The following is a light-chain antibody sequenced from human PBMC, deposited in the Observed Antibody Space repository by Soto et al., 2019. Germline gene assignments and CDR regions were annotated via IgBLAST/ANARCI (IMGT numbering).Light chain of an antibody. CDR3: QQRSNWPRT. V-gene: IGKV3-15*01. Sequence: EIVMTQSPSTLSVSPGERATLSCRASQSVSSNLAWYQPKPGHAPRLLIYGASTSATGIPGRFSGSGSGTEFPLTISSLEPEDFAVYYCQQRSNWPRTFGQGTKVDIK. J-gene: IGKJ1*01. CDR2: GAS. CDR1: QSVSSN.